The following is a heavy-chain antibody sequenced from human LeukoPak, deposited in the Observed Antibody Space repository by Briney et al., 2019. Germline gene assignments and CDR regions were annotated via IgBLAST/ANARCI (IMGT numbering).Heavy chain of an antibody. CDR1: GFTFNRYS. CDR2: ISSGSSYI. J-gene: IGHJ4*02. D-gene: IGHD6-6*01. CDR3: ARGVVSIAARPTYFDY. Sequence: GGSLRLSCAASGFTFNRYSMNWVRQAPGKGLEWVSSISSGSSYIYYVDSVKGRFTISRDNAKNSLYQQMNSLRAEDTAVYYCARGVVSIAARPTYFDYWGPGTLVTVSS. V-gene: IGHV3-21*01.